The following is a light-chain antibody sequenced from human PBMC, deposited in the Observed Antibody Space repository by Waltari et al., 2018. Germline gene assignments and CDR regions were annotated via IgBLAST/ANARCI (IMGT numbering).Light chain of an antibody. CDR1: NIGRKT. V-gene: IGLV3-21*04. CDR3: QVWDSSRDHGV. J-gene: IGLJ1*01. Sequence: SYVLTQPPSVSVAPGETARITFGGNNIGRKTVHWYQQKPGQTPVVVISYDSDRPSGIPERFSGSNSGNTATLTISRVEAGDEADYYCQVWDSSRDHGVFGTGTKVTVL. CDR2: YDS.